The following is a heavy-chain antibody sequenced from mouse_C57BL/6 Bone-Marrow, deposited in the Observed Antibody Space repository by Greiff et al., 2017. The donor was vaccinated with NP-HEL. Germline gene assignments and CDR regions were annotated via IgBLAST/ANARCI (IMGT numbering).Heavy chain of an antibody. CDR1: GFTFNTYS. D-gene: IGHD2-3*01. V-gene: IGHV10-3*01. Sequence: DVKLVESGGGLVQPKGSLKLSCAASGFTFNTYSMHWVRQAPGQGFEWVARIRSKSSNSATYYADSVKDRLTISKDDSQSMLYLRMNNLKTEDTAMYYCVRGGYDHFDYWGQGTTLTVDS. J-gene: IGHJ2*01. CDR2: IRSKSSNSAT. CDR3: VRGGYDHFDY.